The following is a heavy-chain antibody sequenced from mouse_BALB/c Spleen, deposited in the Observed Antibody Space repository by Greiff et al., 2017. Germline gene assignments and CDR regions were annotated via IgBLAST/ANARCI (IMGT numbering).Heavy chain of an antibody. CDR1: GFSLTSYG. Sequence: VMLVESGPGLVAPSQSLSITCTVSGFSLTSYGVHWVRQPPGKGLEWLGVIWAGGSTNYNSALMSRLSISKDNSKSQVFLKMNSLQTDDTAMYYCARDWDYYGSSPDYWGQGTTLTVSS. CDR2: IWAGGST. D-gene: IGHD1-1*01. V-gene: IGHV2-9*02. J-gene: IGHJ2*01. CDR3: ARDWDYYGSSPDY.